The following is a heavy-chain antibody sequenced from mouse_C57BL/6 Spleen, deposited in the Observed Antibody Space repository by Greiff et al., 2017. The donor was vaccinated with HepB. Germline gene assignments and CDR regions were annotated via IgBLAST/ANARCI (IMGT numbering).Heavy chain of an antibody. Sequence: VQLQQSGPELVKPGASVKMSCKASGYTFTDYNMHWVKQSHGKSLEWIGYINPNNGGTSYNQKFKGKATLTVNKSSSTAYMELRSLTSEDSAVYYCARAYYSNYPFAYWGQGTLVTVSA. V-gene: IGHV1-22*01. CDR3: ARAYYSNYPFAY. CDR2: INPNNGGT. J-gene: IGHJ3*01. CDR1: GYTFTDYN. D-gene: IGHD2-5*01.